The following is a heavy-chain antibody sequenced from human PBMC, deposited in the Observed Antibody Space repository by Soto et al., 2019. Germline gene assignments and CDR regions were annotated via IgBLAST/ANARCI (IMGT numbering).Heavy chain of an antibody. V-gene: IGHV3-48*04. Sequence: GGSLRLSCAASGFTFSSYGMHWVRQAPGKGLEWVSYISSSGSTIYYADSVKGRFTISRDNAKNSLYLQMNSLRAEDTAVYYCAREQVEMATILNYGMDVWGQGTTVTVSS. CDR2: ISSSGSTI. CDR1: GFTFSSYG. D-gene: IGHD5-12*01. J-gene: IGHJ6*02. CDR3: AREQVEMATILNYGMDV.